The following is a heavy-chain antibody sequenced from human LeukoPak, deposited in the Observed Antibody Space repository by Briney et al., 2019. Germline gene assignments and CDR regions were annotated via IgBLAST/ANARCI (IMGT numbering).Heavy chain of an antibody. V-gene: IGHV3-30*02. CDR2: IRYDGSNK. CDR1: GFTFSSYG. D-gene: IGHD4-23*01. CDR3: ARSFTVVTHYFDY. Sequence: PGGSLRLSCAASGFTFSSYGMHWVRQGPGKGLEWVAFIRYDGSNKYYADSVKGRFTISRDNSKNTLYLQMNSLRAEDTAVYYCARSFTVVTHYFDYWGQGTLVTVSS. J-gene: IGHJ4*02.